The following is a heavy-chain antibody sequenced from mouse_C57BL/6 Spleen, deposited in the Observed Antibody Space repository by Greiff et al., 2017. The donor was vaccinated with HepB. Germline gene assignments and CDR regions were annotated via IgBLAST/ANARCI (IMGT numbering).Heavy chain of an antibody. Sequence: QVQLQQSGAELVKPGASVKISCKASGYAFSSYWMNWVKQRPGKGLEWIGQIYPGDGDTNYNGKLKGKATLTADKSSSTAYMQLSSLTSEDSAVYFCARSGSNGAAWFAYWGQGTLVTVSA. CDR3: ARSGSNGAAWFAY. CDR1: GYAFSSYW. J-gene: IGHJ3*01. D-gene: IGHD2-5*01. V-gene: IGHV1-80*01. CDR2: IYPGDGDT.